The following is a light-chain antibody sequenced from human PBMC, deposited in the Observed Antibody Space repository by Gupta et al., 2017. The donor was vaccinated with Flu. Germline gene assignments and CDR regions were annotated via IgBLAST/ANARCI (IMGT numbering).Light chain of an antibody. CDR1: SSNIGAGYD. CDR3: QSYDSSLSAYV. CDR2: ANN. J-gene: IGLJ1*01. Sequence: QSVLTQPPSVSGAPGQRVTISCTGNSSNIGAGYDVNWYQHLPGTAPKLLIYANNDRPSGVPDRFSGSKSDISASLAITGLQAEDEADFYCQSYDSSLSAYVFGAGTKVTVL. V-gene: IGLV1-40*01.